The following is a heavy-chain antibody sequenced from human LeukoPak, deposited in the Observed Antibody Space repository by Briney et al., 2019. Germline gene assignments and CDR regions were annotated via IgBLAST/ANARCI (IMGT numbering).Heavy chain of an antibody. V-gene: IGHV3-30-3*01. J-gene: IGHJ4*02. D-gene: IGHD3-22*01. CDR1: GFTFRTFP. Sequence: GGSLRLSCTASGFTFRTFPMHWVRQAPGKGLEWVAVMSSDGSDKHYAGSVKGRFTISRDNSKNTLYHQMNSLRAEDTGLYYSAKELYDSSGYHRKVGYWGQGTLVYVSS. CDR3: AKELYDSSGYHRKVGY. CDR2: MSSDGSDK.